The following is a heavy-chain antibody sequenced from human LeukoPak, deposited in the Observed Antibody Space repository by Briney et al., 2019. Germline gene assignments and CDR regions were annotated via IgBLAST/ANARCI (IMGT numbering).Heavy chain of an antibody. CDR2: IKQDGSRK. CDR3: AREPWGAKGAAWGMDV. Sequence: GGSLRLSCAASGFTFSNYWMSWVRQAPGKGLEWVANIKQDGSRKYYVDSVEGRFTISRDNAKNSLYVQMNSLRAEDTAVYYCAREPWGAKGAAWGMDVWGQGTTVTVSS. D-gene: IGHD1-26*01. J-gene: IGHJ6*02. CDR1: GFTFSNYW. V-gene: IGHV3-7*03.